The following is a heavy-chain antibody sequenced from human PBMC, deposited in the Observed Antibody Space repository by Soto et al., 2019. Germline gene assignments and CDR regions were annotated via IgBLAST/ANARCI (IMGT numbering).Heavy chain of an antibody. J-gene: IGHJ4*02. D-gene: IGHD6-13*01. Sequence: GGSVRLSCAASGFTFSDYSMNWVRQGPGKGLEWVSYISSRSRAIYYADSVKGRFTISRDNAKNSLYLQLNSLRVEDTAVYYCARGEQQQFALFYYFDYWGQGTLVTVSS. CDR2: ISSRSRAI. CDR1: GFTFSDYS. V-gene: IGHV3-48*01. CDR3: ARGEQQQFALFYYFDY.